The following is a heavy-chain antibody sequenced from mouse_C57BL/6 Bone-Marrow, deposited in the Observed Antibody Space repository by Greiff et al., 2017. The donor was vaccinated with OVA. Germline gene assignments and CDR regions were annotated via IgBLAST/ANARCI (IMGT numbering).Heavy chain of an antibody. CDR3: ARSKYYGSSAY. Sequence: VQLQQSGAELARPGASVKLSFKASGYTFTSYGISWVKQRTGQGLEWIGEIYPRSGNTYYNEKFKGKATLTADKSSSTAYMELRSLTSEDSAVYFCARSKYYGSSAYWGQGTLVTVSA. D-gene: IGHD1-1*01. V-gene: IGHV1-81*01. J-gene: IGHJ3*01. CDR2: IYPRSGNT. CDR1: GYTFTSYG.